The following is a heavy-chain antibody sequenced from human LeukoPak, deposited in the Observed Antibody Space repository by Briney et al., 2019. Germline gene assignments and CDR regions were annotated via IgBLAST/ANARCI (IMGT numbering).Heavy chain of an antibody. V-gene: IGHV1-18*01. Sequence: ASAKVSCKASGFTFTSYGISWVRQAPGQGLEWMGWSSAHNGDTNYAQNIQGRVTMTTDTSTTTAYMELRSLRSDDTAVYYCAREAYCSGGSCYPGALDTWGQGTMVTVSS. CDR1: GFTFTSYG. CDR2: SSAHNGDT. D-gene: IGHD2-15*01. J-gene: IGHJ3*02. CDR3: AREAYCSGGSCYPGALDT.